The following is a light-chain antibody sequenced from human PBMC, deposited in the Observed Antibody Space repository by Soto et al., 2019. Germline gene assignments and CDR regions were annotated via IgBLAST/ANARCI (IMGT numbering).Light chain of an antibody. J-gene: IGKJ3*01. CDR2: GAS. V-gene: IGKV3-20*01. CDR3: QQYGSSPRFT. CDR1: QSVSSSY. Sequence: EIVLTQSPGTLSLSPGERATLSCRASQSVSSSYLAWYQQKPGQAPRLLIYGASSRATGIPDRFSGSGSGTDFTLTISRLEPEDFAVHYCQQYGSSPRFTFGPGTRVDFK.